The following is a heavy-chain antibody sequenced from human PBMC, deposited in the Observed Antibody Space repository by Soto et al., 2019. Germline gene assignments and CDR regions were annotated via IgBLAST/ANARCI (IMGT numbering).Heavy chain of an antibody. V-gene: IGHV1-69*13. D-gene: IGHD3-3*01. CDR2: ILPVSAPP. CDR3: ATDSNYDVSNSF. J-gene: IGHJ4*02. Sequence: SVKVSCTASGGTLNNYAINWVRQAPGQGLEWMGGILPVSAPPDYAQKFQGRVSITADHSTSTVYMELSRLKSDDTSVYFCATDSNYDVSNSFWGQGTLVTVSS. CDR1: GGTLNNYA.